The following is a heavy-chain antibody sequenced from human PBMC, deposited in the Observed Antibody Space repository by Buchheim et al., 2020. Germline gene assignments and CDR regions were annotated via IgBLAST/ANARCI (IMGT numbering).Heavy chain of an antibody. CDR3: ANFYDAGTGIDYFDY. J-gene: IGHJ4*02. D-gene: IGHD6-13*01. CDR1: GFTFSSYA. CDR2: ISGSGGST. V-gene: IGHV3-23*01. Sequence: EVQLLESGGGLVQPGESLRLSCAASGFTFSSYAMSWVRQAPGKGLEWVSAISGSGGSTYYADSVKGRFTISRDNYKNKLFLQMNSLRAEDTAVYYCANFYDAGTGIDYFDYWGQGTL.